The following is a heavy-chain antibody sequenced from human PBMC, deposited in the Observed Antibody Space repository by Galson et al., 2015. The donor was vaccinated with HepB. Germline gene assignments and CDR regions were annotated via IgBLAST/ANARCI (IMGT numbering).Heavy chain of an antibody. J-gene: IGHJ6*02. V-gene: IGHV3-48*04. Sequence: SLRLSCAASGFIFSSYNMNWVRQAPGKGLEWVSYISSSSSVMFYADSVKGRFTISRDNAKNSLFLQMNSLRAEDTAVYYCARVGMGYDDPYYYGMDVWGQGTTVTVSS. CDR3: ARVGMGYDDPYYYGMDV. D-gene: IGHD5-12*01. CDR2: ISSSSSVM. CDR1: GFIFSSYN.